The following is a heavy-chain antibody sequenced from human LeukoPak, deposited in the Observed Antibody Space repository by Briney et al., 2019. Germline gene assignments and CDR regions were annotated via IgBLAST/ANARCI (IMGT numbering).Heavy chain of an antibody. CDR1: GGSISSYY. CDR2: IYYSGST. D-gene: IGHD5-18*01. CDR3: AKHRYSYGTFQDAFDI. J-gene: IGHJ3*02. Sequence: SETLSLTCTVSGGSISSYYWNWIRQPPGKGLEWIGYIYYSGSTNYNPSLKSRVTISVDTSKNQFSLNLTSVTAADTAVYYCAKHRYSYGTFQDAFDIWGQGTMVTVSS. V-gene: IGHV4-59*01.